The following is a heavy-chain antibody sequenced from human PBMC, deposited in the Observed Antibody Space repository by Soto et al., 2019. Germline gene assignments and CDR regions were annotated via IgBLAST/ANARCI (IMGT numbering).Heavy chain of an antibody. D-gene: IGHD2-2*01. J-gene: IGHJ5*02. CDR3: ANVGGYCSSTSCFP. Sequence: PGGSLRLSCAASGFTFSSYAMSWVRQAPGKGLEWVSAISGSGGSTYYADSVKGRFTISRDNSKNTLYLQMNSLRAEDTAVHYCANVGGYCSSTSCFPWGQGTLVTVSS. CDR2: ISGSGGST. CDR1: GFTFSSYA. V-gene: IGHV3-23*01.